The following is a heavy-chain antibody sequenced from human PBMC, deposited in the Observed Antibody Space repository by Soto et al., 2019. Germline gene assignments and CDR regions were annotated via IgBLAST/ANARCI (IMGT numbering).Heavy chain of an antibody. CDR1: GFTFSSYG. CDR3: AKVRSARVYYYGSGSPSYYYYGMDV. D-gene: IGHD3-10*01. J-gene: IGHJ6*02. Sequence: GGSLRLSCAASGFTFSSYGMHWVRQAPGKGLEWVAVISYDGSNKYYADSVKGRFTISRDNSKNTLYLQMNSLRAEDTAVYYCAKVRSARVYYYGSGSPSYYYYGMDVWGQGTTVTVSS. V-gene: IGHV3-30*18. CDR2: ISYDGSNK.